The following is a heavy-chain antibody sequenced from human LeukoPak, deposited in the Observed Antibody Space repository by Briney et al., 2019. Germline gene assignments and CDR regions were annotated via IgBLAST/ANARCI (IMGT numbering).Heavy chain of an antibody. D-gene: IGHD5-12*01. CDR3: ARGLGLRLYYMDV. V-gene: IGHV4-59*12. CDR1: GGSISSYY. Sequence: PSETLSLTCTVSGGSISSYYWSWIRQPPGKGLEWIGYTYYSGSTNYNPSLKSRVTISVDTSKNQFSLKLSSVTAADTAVYYCARGLGLRLYYMDVWGKGTTVTVSS. J-gene: IGHJ6*03. CDR2: TYYSGST.